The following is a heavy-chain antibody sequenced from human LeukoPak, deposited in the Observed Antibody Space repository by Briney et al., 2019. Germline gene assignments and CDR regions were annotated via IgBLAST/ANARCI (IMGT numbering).Heavy chain of an antibody. V-gene: IGHV3-64*01. D-gene: IGHD1-1*01. CDR2: ISSIGGST. J-gene: IGHJ4*02. CDR1: GFTFSRYA. Sequence: PGRSLRLSCAASGFTFSRYAMHWFRQAPGKGLDYVSAISSIGGSTYYANSVKGRFTSSGGNSKNTLYLQMGSLGAEDMAVYYCARGTEPDYWGQGTMVSVSS. CDR3: ARGTEPDY.